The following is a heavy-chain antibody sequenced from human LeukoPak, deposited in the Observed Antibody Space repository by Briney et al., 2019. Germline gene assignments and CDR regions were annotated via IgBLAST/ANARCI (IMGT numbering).Heavy chain of an antibody. Sequence: ASVKVSCKASGYTFTSYDINWVRQATGQGLEWMGWMNPNSGNTGYAQKFQGRVTMTRDTSISTAYMELSRLRSDDTAVYYCARVVGAFDIWGQGTMVTVSS. CDR2: MNPNSGNT. J-gene: IGHJ3*02. CDR3: ARVVGAFDI. V-gene: IGHV1-8*02. CDR1: GYTFTSYD.